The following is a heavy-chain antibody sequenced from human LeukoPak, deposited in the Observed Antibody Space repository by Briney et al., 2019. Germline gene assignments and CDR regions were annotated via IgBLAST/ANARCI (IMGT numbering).Heavy chain of an antibody. D-gene: IGHD6-19*01. CDR2: INPNSGGT. V-gene: IGHV1-2*02. Sequence: ASVTVSCKASVYTFTVYYMHWVRQAPGQGLEWVGWINPNSGGTNYAQKFQGRVTMTRDTSISTAYMELSRLRSDDTAVYYCARSVAVAGSPLGYWGQGTLVTVSS. CDR1: VYTFTVYY. J-gene: IGHJ4*02. CDR3: ARSVAVAGSPLGY.